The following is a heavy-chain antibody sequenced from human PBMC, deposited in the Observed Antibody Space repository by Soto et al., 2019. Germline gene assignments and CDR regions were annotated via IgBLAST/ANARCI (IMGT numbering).Heavy chain of an antibody. CDR3: ARGLPLYYYDRSGYYFDD. Sequence: ASVKVYCKASGHTFTNYDINWVRQATGQGLEWMGWMNPKNGHTGYAQKFQGRVTMTRNASISTAYMELSNLRSEDTAVYYCARGLPLYYYDRSGYYFDDRCPGPLVTVSS. CDR1: GHTFTNYD. J-gene: IGHJ4*02. V-gene: IGHV1-8*01. D-gene: IGHD3-22*01. CDR2: MNPKNGHT.